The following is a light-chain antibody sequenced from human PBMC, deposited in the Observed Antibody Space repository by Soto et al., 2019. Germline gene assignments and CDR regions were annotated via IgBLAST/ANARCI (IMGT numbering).Light chain of an antibody. CDR1: SSNIGSFYD. J-gene: IGLJ2*01. V-gene: IGLV1-40*01. CDR3: QSYDNSLNHVV. Sequence: QSVLTQPPSVSGAPGQRVTIPCTGSSSNIGSFYDVHWYQQLPGTVPKLLIYGDNNRPSGVPDRFSGSKSGTTASLAITGLKAEDEADYYCQSYDNSLNHVVFRGGTKLTVL. CDR2: GDN.